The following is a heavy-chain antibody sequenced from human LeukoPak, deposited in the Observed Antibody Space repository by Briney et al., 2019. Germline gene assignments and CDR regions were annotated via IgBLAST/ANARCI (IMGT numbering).Heavy chain of an antibody. J-gene: IGHJ4*02. D-gene: IGHD6-19*01. CDR2: ISAYNGNT. CDR3: ASGDEAGYSSGWYAY. CDR1: GYTFTSYG. V-gene: IGHV1-18*01. Sequence: APVKVSCKASGYTFTSYGISWVRQAPGQGLEWMGWISAYNGNTDYAQKLQGRVTMTTDTSTRTAYMELRSLRSDGTAVYYCASGDEAGYSSGWYAYWGQGTLVTVSS.